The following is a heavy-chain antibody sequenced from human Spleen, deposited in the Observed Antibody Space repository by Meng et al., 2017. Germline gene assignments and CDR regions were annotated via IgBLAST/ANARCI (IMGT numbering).Heavy chain of an antibody. V-gene: IGHV3-74*01. J-gene: IGHJ6*02. CDR2: INTDGSTT. D-gene: IGHD2-15*01. CDR1: GFTFSSYW. CDR3: ARAPDCGGGSCYSYTYYGMDV. Sequence: GESLKISCVASGFTFSSYWMHWVRQDPGKGLGWVSRINTDGSTTSYADSVKGRFTISRDNAKNTLYLQMNSLRAEDTAVYYCARAPDCGGGSCYSYTYYGMDVWGQGTTVTVSS.